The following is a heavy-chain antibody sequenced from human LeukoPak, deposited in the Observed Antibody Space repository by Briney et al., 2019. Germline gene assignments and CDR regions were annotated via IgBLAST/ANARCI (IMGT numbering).Heavy chain of an antibody. J-gene: IGHJ5*02. Sequence: GGSLRLSCAASGFTFSSYSMNWVRQAPGKGLEWVSYISSSGSTIYYADSVKGRFTISRDNAKNSLYLQMNSLRAEDTAVYYCARGIFGPPSNWFDPWGQGTLVTVSS. CDR1: GFTFSSYS. D-gene: IGHD3-3*01. CDR3: ARGIFGPPSNWFDP. V-gene: IGHV3-48*01. CDR2: ISSSGSTI.